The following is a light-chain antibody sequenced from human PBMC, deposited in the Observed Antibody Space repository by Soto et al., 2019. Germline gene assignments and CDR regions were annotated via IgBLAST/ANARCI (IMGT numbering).Light chain of an antibody. J-gene: IGKJ1*01. Sequence: EIVMTQSPLSLTVTPGEPASISCKSSQSLQHNNGNTLLDWYMQKPGQSPKLLIYLGSRRAPGDPGRVSGSGSGTDFTLRISTVEADDAAIYYCMQALQPPRTFGQGTKVEI. CDR3: MQALQPPRT. CDR2: LGS. CDR1: QSLQHNNGNTL. V-gene: IGKV2-28*01.